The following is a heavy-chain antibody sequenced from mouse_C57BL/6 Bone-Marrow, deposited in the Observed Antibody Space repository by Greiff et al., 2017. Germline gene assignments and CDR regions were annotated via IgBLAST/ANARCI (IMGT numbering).Heavy chain of an antibody. V-gene: IGHV1-18*01. D-gene: IGHD2-4*01. Sequence: EVQLQESGPELVKPGASVKIPCKASGYTFTDYNMDWVKQSHGKSLEWIGDINPNNGGTIYNQKFKGKATLTVDKSSSTAYMELRSLTSEDTAVYYCARHYDYDWGFYAMDYWGQGTSVTVSS. J-gene: IGHJ4*01. CDR1: GYTFTDYN. CDR3: ARHYDYDWGFYAMDY. CDR2: INPNNGGT.